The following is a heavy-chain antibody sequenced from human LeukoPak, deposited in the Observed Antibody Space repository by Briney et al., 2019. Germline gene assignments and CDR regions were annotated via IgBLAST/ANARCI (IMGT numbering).Heavy chain of an antibody. CDR1: GFTVSSSY. D-gene: IGHD2-15*01. V-gene: IGHV3-53*01. CDR2: IYSGGAT. CDR3: ARVGGYCSGGSCLAFGS. Sequence: GGSLRLSCAASGFTVSSSYMTWVRQAPGKGLEWVSVIYSGGATYYADPVKGRFTISRDNSKNTLFLQMNSLRAEDTAVYYCARVGGYCSGGSCLAFGSWGQGTLVTVSS. J-gene: IGHJ4*02.